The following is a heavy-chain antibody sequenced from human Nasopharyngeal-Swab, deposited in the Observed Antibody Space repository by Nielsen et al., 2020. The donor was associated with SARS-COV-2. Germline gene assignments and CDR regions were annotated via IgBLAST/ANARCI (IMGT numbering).Heavy chain of an antibody. D-gene: IGHD1-14*01. CDR1: GGSIRSYY. CDR2: TYYSGST. J-gene: IGHJ4*02. CDR3: ARLRDPWSTASFDS. Sequence: SETLSLTCTVSGGSIRSYYWSWIRQPPGKGLQWIGYTYYSGSTYYNPSLKSRATISVDSSKKQFSLKLTSVTAADTAVYYCARLRDPWSTASFDSWGQGTLVTVSS. V-gene: IGHV4-59*12.